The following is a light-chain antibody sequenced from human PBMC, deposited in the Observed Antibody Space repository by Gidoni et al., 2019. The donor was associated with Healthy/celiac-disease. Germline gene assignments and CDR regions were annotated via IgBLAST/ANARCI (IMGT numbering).Light chain of an antibody. CDR1: QSISSY. J-gene: IGKJ3*01. V-gene: IGKV1-39*01. CDR3: QQSYSTPLFT. CDR2: AAS. Sequence: DIQMTQSPASLSASVGDRVTITCRASQSISSYLNWYQQKPGTAPKLLIYAASSLQSWVPSRFSGSGSGTDFTLTISSLQPEDFATYYCQQSYSTPLFTCGPXTKVDIK.